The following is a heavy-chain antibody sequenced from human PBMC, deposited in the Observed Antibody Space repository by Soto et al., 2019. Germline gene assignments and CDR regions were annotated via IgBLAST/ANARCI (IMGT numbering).Heavy chain of an antibody. V-gene: IGHV2-70*01. D-gene: IGHD6-19*01. J-gene: IGHJ6*02. CDR3: ARLSGIAVAGRYYYYYGMDV. CDR2: IDWDDDK. CDR1: GFSLSTSGMC. Sequence: SGPTLVNPTQTLTLTCTFSGFSLSTSGMCVSWIRQPPGKALEWLALIDWDDDKYYSTSLKTRLTISKDTSKNQVVLTMTNMDPVDTATYYCARLSGIAVAGRYYYYYGMDVWGQGTTVTVSS.